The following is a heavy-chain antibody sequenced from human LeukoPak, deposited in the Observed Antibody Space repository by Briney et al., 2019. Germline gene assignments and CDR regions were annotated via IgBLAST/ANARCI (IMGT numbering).Heavy chain of an antibody. V-gene: IGHV1-18*01. CDR3: ARVVAPYGDYGDYFDY. CDR2: ISAYNGNT. CDR1: GYTFTSYG. D-gene: IGHD4-17*01. Sequence: ASVKVSCKASGYTFTSYGISWVRQAPGQGLEWMGWISAYNGNTNYAQKLQGRVTMTTDTSTGTAYMELRSLRSDDTAVYYCARVVAPYGDYGDYFDYWGQGTLVTVSS. J-gene: IGHJ4*02.